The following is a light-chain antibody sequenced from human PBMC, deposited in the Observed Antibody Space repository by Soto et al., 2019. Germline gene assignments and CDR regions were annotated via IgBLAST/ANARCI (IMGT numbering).Light chain of an antibody. Sequence: DIQMTQSPSSLSASVGDRVTITCRASQSISSYLNWYQQKPGKAPKLLIYAASSLQSGLPSRFSGTGAGTDFTLPIISLQPEDLATYYCQQSYSTPWTFGQRTKVEIK. J-gene: IGKJ1*01. CDR1: QSISSY. CDR2: AAS. V-gene: IGKV1-39*01. CDR3: QQSYSTPWT.